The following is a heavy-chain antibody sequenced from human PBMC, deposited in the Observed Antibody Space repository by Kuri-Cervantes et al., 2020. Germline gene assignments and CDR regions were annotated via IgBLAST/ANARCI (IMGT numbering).Heavy chain of an antibody. CDR2: INYSGST. V-gene: IGHV4-59*01. Sequence: SETLSLTCNVSGGSISSYYWSWIRQPPGKGLEWIGYINYSGSTNYNPSLRSRVTMSVDTSKNQISLKLSSVTAADTAVYYCARDSSWYIYWGQGALVTVSS. CDR1: GGSISSYY. J-gene: IGHJ4*02. D-gene: IGHD6-13*01. CDR3: ARDSSWYIY.